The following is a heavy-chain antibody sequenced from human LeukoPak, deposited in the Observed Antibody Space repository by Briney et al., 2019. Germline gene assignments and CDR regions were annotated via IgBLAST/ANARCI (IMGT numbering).Heavy chain of an antibody. V-gene: IGHV3-30-3*01. CDR1: GFTFSSYA. D-gene: IGHD2-2*01. CDR2: ISYDGSNK. CDR3: ARHALSGSYLDY. J-gene: IGHJ4*02. Sequence: GRSLRLSCAASGFTFSSYAMHWVRQAPGKGLEWVAVISYDGSNKYYADSVKGRFTISRDNSNNTLYLQMNSLRAEDTAVYYCARHALSGSYLDYWGQGTLVTVSS.